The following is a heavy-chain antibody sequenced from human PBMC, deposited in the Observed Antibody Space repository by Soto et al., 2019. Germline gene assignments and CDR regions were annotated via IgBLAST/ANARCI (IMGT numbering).Heavy chain of an antibody. J-gene: IGHJ3*02. V-gene: IGHV1-3*04. D-gene: IGHD2-8*01. CDR1: GYTFTHYA. CDR2: INTDNGNT. Sequence: QVQLVQSGAEVKQPGASVKVSCKSSGYTFTHYAMHWVRQAPGQGLEWLGWINTDNGNTAFSLKFQGRVSITMDTSASTAYVDLSSLISEDTAVYYCARQGDSRILRDTFDIWGQGTLVTVAS. CDR3: ARQGDSRILRDTFDI.